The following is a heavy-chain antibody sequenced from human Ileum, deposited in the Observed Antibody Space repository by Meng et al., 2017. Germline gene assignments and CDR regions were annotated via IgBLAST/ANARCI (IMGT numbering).Heavy chain of an antibody. V-gene: IGHV4-31*03. CDR1: GASLSTGGYY. CDR2: SYYDGSS. CDR3: TRGGFGYSVPFDF. Sequence: QVQLQESGPGRVKPSQTPSPTCRVSGASLSTGGYYWGWIRQPPGKGLEWIGYSYYDGSSYYNPSLKSRPIISLDASKSQFSLRLTSMTAADTAIYYCTRGGFGYSVPFDFWGQGTLVTVSS. D-gene: IGHD5/OR15-5a*01. J-gene: IGHJ4*02.